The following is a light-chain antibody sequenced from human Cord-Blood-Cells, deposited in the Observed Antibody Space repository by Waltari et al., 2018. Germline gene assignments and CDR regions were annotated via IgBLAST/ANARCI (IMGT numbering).Light chain of an antibody. Sequence: QSALTQPASVSGSLGQSITISCTGTSSDVGSYNLFSWYQQHPGKAPKLMIYEGSKRPSGVSNRFSGSKSGNTASLTISGLQAEDEADYYCCSYAGSSTFEVFGGGTKLTVL. CDR3: CSYAGSSTFEV. CDR2: EGS. J-gene: IGLJ2*01. V-gene: IGLV2-23*03. CDR1: SSDVGSYNL.